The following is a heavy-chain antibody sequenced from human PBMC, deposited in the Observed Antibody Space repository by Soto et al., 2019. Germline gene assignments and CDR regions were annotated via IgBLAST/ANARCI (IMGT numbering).Heavy chain of an antibody. CDR3: AREGHSYGSYFDY. V-gene: IGHV1-69*06. CDR2: IIPIFGTA. D-gene: IGHD5-18*01. J-gene: IGHJ4*02. Sequence: ASVKVSCKASGGTFSSYAISWVRQAPGQGLEWMGGIIPIFGTANYAQKFQGRVTITADKSTSTAYMELSSLRSEDTAVYYCAREGHSYGSYFDYWGQGTLVTVSS. CDR1: GGTFSSYA.